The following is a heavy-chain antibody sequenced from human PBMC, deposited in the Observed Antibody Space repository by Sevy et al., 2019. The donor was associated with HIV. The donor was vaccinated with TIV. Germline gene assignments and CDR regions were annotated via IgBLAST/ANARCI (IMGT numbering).Heavy chain of an antibody. CDR2: IRSKTYGGTT. V-gene: IGHV3-49*03. Sequence: GGSLRLSCTASGFTFGDYAMSWIRQTPGRGLEWVGFIRSKTYGGTTEYAASVKDRFTISRDDSKSIAYLQMNSLKTEDTALYYCTRLRGTISAYYYFGMGVWGQGTTVTVSS. D-gene: IGHD3-10*01. CDR3: TRLRGTISAYYYFGMGV. J-gene: IGHJ6*02. CDR1: GFTFGDYA.